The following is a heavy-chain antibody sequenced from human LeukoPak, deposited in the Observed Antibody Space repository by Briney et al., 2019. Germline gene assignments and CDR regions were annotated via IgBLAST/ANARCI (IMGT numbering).Heavy chain of an antibody. CDR2: IYNNEST. CDR3: ARDIGNHFGGLDHYYYDY. J-gene: IGHJ4*02. V-gene: IGHV4-4*07. Sequence: SETLSLACPVSGDAVYYWNWIRQPAGKGLEWIGRIYNNESTWSNPSLKSRVSMSIDTSKNQFSLKLSSVTAADAAVYYCARDIGNHFGGLDHYYYDYWGPGTLVTVSS. CDR1: GDAVYY. D-gene: IGHD2-15*01.